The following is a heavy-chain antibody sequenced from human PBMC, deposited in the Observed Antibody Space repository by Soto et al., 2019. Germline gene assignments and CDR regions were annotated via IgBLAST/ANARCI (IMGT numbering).Heavy chain of an antibody. Sequence: SETLSLTCAVSGGSISSGGYSWSWIRQPPGKGLEWIGYIYHSGSTYYNPSLKSRVTISVDRSKNQFSLKLSSVTAADTAVYYCARDPHSNWGWFDPWGQGTLVTVSS. CDR2: IYHSGST. J-gene: IGHJ5*02. D-gene: IGHD7-27*01. CDR1: GGSISSGGYS. V-gene: IGHV4-30-2*01. CDR3: ARDPHSNWGWFDP.